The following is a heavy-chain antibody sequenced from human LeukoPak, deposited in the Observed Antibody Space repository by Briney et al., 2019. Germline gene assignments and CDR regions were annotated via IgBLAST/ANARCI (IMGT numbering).Heavy chain of an antibody. CDR2: ISAYNGNT. Sequence: ASVKVSCKASGYNFTSYGTSWARQATGQGIAWMGWISAYNGNTNYAKKLQCRVTMTTDTSTIRAYMELRSMRSDDTAVYYCARGGLRGSYYEYFHHWGQGTLVSVSS. D-gene: IGHD1-26*01. CDR3: ARGGLRGSYYEYFHH. V-gene: IGHV1-18*01. J-gene: IGHJ1*01. CDR1: GYNFTSYG.